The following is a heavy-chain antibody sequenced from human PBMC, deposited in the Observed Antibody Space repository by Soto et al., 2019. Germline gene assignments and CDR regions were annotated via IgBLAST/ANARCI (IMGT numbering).Heavy chain of an antibody. CDR1: GYGFTTYG. Sequence: QVHLVQSGAEVKKPGASVKVSCKGSGYGFTTYGITWVRQAPGQGLEWMAWISAHNGNTNYAQKLQGRVTVTRDTSTSTAYMELRSLRSYDTAVYYCARGRSGDYWGQGALVTVSS. V-gene: IGHV1-18*01. CDR2: ISAHNGNT. CDR3: ARGRSGDY. J-gene: IGHJ4*02.